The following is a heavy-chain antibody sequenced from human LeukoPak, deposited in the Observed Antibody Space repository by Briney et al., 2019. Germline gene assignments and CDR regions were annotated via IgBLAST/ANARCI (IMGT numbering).Heavy chain of an antibody. CDR1: GGSISSYY. CDR2: IYYSGST. D-gene: IGHD5-18*01. J-gene: IGHJ4*02. Sequence: PSETLSLTCTVSGGSISSYYWSWIRQPPGKGLEWIGYIYYSGSTNYNPSLKGRVTISVDTSKNQFSLKLSSVTAADTAVYYCARQAAGYSYATYFDYWGQGTLVTVSS. V-gene: IGHV4-59*08. CDR3: ARQAAGYSYATYFDY.